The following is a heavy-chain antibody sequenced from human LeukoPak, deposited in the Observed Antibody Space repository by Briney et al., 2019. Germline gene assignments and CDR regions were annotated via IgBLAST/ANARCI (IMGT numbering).Heavy chain of an antibody. V-gene: IGHV3-30*02. CDR3: AKNRDSSDYPRDFDY. CDR2: IRHDGSYQ. D-gene: IGHD6-19*01. J-gene: IGHJ4*02. CDR1: RFTFSSYG. Sequence: GGSLRLSCAASRFTFSSYGMHWVRQTPGKGLEWVAFIRHDGSYQQYADSVKGRFTVSRDNSKDTVYLQMNSLRTEGTAVYYCAKNRDSSDYPRDFDYWGQGTLVTVSS.